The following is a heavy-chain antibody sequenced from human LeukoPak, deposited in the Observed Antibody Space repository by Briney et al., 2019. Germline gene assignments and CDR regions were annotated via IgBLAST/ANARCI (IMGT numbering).Heavy chain of an antibody. CDR2: ISLAGQT. V-gene: IGHV4-4*02. J-gene: IGHJ4*02. CDR3: AREILGGFNPGAY. CDR1: GGSISGTNW. D-gene: IGHD1-14*01. Sequence: SGTLSLTCGVSGGSISGTNWWSWVRQPPGQGLEWIGEISLAGQTNYNPSLNGRVTMSLDKSSNQLSLHLTSVTAADTAVYYCAREILGGFNPGAYWGQGTLVTVSS.